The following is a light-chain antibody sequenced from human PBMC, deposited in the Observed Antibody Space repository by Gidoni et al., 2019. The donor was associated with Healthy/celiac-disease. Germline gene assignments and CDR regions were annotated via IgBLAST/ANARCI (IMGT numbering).Light chain of an antibody. CDR2: GAS. V-gene: IGKV3-20*01. CDR3: QQYGSSRT. Sequence: ELVLRQSPGTLSLSPGERATLSCRASQSVSSSYLAWSQQKPGQAPRLLIYGASSRATGIPDRCSGCGSGTDFTLTISRLEPEDVAVYYWQQYGSSRTFGQGTKVEIK. CDR1: QSVSSSY. J-gene: IGKJ1*01.